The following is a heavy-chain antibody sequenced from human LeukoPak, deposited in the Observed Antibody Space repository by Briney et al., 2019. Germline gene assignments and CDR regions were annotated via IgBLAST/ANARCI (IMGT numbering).Heavy chain of an antibody. CDR3: ARADYDFWSGSEGSAFDI. J-gene: IGHJ3*02. CDR2: ISSSSSYI. V-gene: IGHV3-21*01. Sequence: GGSLRLSCAASGFTFSSYSMNWVRQAPGKGLEWVSSISSSSSYIYYADSMKGRFTISRDNAKNSLYLQMNSLRAEDTAVYYCARADYDFWSGSEGSAFDIWGQGTMVTVSS. D-gene: IGHD3-3*01. CDR1: GFTFSSYS.